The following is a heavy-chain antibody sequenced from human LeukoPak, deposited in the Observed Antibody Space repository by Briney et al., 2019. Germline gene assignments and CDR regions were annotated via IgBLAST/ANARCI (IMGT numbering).Heavy chain of an antibody. J-gene: IGHJ3*02. CDR1: GGSISSYY. V-gene: IGHV4-59*01. CDR3: ARVSEDWSDAFDI. D-gene: IGHD3/OR15-3a*01. CDR2: IYYSGST. Sequence: PSETLSLTCTVSGGSISSYYWSWIRQPPGKGLEWIGNIYYSGSTNYNPSLKSRVTISVDTSKNQFSLKLSSVTAADTAVYYCARVSEDWSDAFDIWGQGTMVTVSS.